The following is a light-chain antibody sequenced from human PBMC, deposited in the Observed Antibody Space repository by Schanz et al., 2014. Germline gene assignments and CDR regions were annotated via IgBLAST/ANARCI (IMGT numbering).Light chain of an antibody. V-gene: IGKV2-28*01. Sequence: DIVMTQSPLSLPVTPGEPASISCRSSQSLLHSNGYNYLDWYLQKPGQSPQLLIYLGSDRASGVPDRFSGRGSGKDFTLRITGVEAEDVGVYYCMQALQTPNTFGQGTKLEIK. J-gene: IGKJ2*01. CDR2: LGS. CDR3: MQALQTPNT. CDR1: QSLLHSNGYNY.